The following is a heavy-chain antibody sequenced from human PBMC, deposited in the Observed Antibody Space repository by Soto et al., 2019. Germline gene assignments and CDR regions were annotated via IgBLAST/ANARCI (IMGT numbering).Heavy chain of an antibody. J-gene: IGHJ6*02. CDR3: ARDGSGETGGTMIVEGYGMDV. V-gene: IGHV3-48*03. D-gene: IGHD3-22*01. Sequence: PGGSLRLSCAASGFTFSSYEMNWVRQAPGKGLEWVSYISSSGSTIYYADSVKGRFTISRDNAKNSLYLQMNSLRAEDTAVYYCARDGSGETGGTMIVEGYGMDVWGQGTTVTVSS. CDR2: ISSSGSTI. CDR1: GFTFSSYE.